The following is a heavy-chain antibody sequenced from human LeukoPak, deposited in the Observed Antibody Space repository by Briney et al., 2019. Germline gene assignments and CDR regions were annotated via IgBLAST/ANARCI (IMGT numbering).Heavy chain of an antibody. CDR1: GFTFSSYS. Sequence: GGSLRLSCAASGFTFSSYSMNWVRRAPGKGLEWLSYIRSSSRTIYYADSVKGRFTISRDNAKNSLYLQMNSLRAEDTAVYYCARARLLRGYFDYWGQGTLVTVSS. V-gene: IGHV3-48*01. D-gene: IGHD3-22*01. CDR2: IRSSSRTI. J-gene: IGHJ4*02. CDR3: ARARLLRGYFDY.